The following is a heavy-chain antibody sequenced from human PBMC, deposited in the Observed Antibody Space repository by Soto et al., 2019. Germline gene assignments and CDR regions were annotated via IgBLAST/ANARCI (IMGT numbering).Heavy chain of an antibody. CDR1: GLSLSTTGVG. J-gene: IGHJ6*02. Sequence: QITLKESGPTLVKPTQTLTLTCTFSGLSLSTTGVGVGWIRQPPGKALEWLALIYWDDDKRYSPSLKSRLAITNATSKNQVVLTMTNMDPVHTATYYCVQSRCGGDCLQSYSSHSYYGLYVWGQGTTVTVSS. V-gene: IGHV2-5*02. CDR2: IYWDDDK. D-gene: IGHD2-21*02. CDR3: VQSRCGGDCLQSYSSHSYYGLYV.